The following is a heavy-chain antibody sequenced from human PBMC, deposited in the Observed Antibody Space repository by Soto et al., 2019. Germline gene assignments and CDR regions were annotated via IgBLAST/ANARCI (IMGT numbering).Heavy chain of an antibody. CDR3: ARQLGTHAFDI. V-gene: IGHV4-39*01. CDR1: GGSISSSSYY. Sequence: SETLSLTCTVSGGSISSSSYYWGWIRQPPGKGLEWIGSIYYSGSTYYNPSLKSRVTISVDTSKNQFSLKLSSVTAADTAVYYCARQLGTHAFDIWGQGTMVTVSS. CDR2: IYYSGST. D-gene: IGHD1-1*01. J-gene: IGHJ3*02.